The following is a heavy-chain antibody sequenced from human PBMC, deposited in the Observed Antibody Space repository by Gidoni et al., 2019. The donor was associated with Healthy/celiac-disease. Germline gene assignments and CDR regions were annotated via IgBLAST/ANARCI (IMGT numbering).Heavy chain of an antibody. Sequence: EVQLVESGGGLVQPGRSLRLSCTASGFTLGDSAMSWFRQAPGKGLEWVGFIRSKAYGGTTEYAASVKGRFTISRDDSKSIAYLQMHSLKTEDTAVYYCTRGPVVIIPPDVWGKGTTVTVSS. J-gene: IGHJ6*04. CDR3: TRGPVVIIPPDV. CDR1: GFTLGDSA. CDR2: IRSKAYGGTT. V-gene: IGHV3-49*03. D-gene: IGHD3-3*01.